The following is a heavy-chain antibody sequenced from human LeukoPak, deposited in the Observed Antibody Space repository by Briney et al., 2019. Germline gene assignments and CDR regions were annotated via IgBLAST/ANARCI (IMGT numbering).Heavy chain of an antibody. CDR3: ARDNGYDPYYYYGMDV. D-gene: IGHD5-12*01. V-gene: IGHV4-31*03. CDR1: GCSISSGGYY. J-gene: IGHJ6*04. CDR2: IYYSGST. Sequence: PSETLSLTCTVSGCSISSGGYYWSWLRQHPGKGLEWVVYIYYSGSTYYNPSLKSRVTISVDTSKNQFSLKLSSVTAADTAVYYCARDNGYDPYYYYGMDVWGKGTTVTVSS.